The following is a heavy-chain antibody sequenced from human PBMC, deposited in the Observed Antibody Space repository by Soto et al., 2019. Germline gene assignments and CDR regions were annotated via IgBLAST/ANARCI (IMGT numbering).Heavy chain of an antibody. J-gene: IGHJ5*02. CDR3: VRDGSKTLRDWFDP. CDR1: GGSISKFY. D-gene: IGHD4-17*01. CDR2: VYATGTT. V-gene: IGHV4-4*07. Sequence: QVQLQESGPGLVKPSETLSLTGSVSGGSISKFYWSWIRKTGGKGLEWMGRVYATGTTDYNPSLRSRIAMSVDIAKKTFSLRLTSVTAAGTGVYYCVRDGSKTLRDWFDPWGQGILVTVSS.